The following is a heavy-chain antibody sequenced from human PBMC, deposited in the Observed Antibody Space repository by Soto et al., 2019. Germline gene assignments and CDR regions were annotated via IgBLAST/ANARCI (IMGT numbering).Heavy chain of an antibody. Sequence: EVQLLESGGGLVQPGGSLRLSCAASGFTFGSYAMIWVRQAPGKGLGWVSTISSSGDSTYYADSVKGRFTVSRDNSMNTIYIQMNSLRAEYTAVYYCAESVTALSYGFVPWGQGTLVTVSS. CDR1: GFTFGSYA. CDR3: AESVTALSYGFVP. D-gene: IGHD5-18*01. J-gene: IGHJ5*02. CDR2: ISSSGDST. V-gene: IGHV3-23*01.